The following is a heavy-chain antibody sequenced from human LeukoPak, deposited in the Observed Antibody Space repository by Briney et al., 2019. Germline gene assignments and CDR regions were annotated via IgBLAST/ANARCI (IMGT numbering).Heavy chain of an antibody. Sequence: GGSLRLSCAVSGFIFNKAWMSWVRQAPGKGLEWVSAISGSGGSTYYADSVKGRFTISRDNSKNMLYLQMNSLRAEDTAVYYCAKDLRRYSYGFWDYWGQGTLVTVSS. J-gene: IGHJ4*02. CDR1: GFIFNKAW. CDR3: AKDLRRYSYGFWDY. V-gene: IGHV3-23*01. D-gene: IGHD5-18*01. CDR2: ISGSGGST.